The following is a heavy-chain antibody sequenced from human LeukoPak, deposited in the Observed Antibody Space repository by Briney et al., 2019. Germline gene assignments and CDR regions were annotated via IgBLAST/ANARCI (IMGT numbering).Heavy chain of an antibody. J-gene: IGHJ4*02. Sequence: GGSLRLSCAASGFTFSSYGMHWVRQAPGKGLEWVTVIWYDGSNKYYADSVKGRFTISRDNSKNTLYLQMNSLRAEDTAIYYCARDGYSGRSAWWSLDYWGQGTLVTVSS. CDR3: ARDGYSGRSAWWSLDY. V-gene: IGHV3-33*01. CDR1: GFTFSSYG. D-gene: IGHD1-26*01. CDR2: IWYDGSNK.